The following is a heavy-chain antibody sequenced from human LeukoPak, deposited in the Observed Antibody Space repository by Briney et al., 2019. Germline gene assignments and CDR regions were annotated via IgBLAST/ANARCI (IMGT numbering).Heavy chain of an antibody. Sequence: GGSLRLSCAASGFTFTSYAMSWVRQAPGKGLEWVSAITGTGGSTYYAASVKGRFTVSRDNSKNTLYLRMSSLRAEDTAMYYCAKVRDTRDWYKDAFDIWGQGTRVTVSS. CDR1: GFTFTSYA. V-gene: IGHV3-23*01. J-gene: IGHJ3*02. CDR3: AKVRDTRDWYKDAFDI. D-gene: IGHD6-19*01. CDR2: ITGTGGST.